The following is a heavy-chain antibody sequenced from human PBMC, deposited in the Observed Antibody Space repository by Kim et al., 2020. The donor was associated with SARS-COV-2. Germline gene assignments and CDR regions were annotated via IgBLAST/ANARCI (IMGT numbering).Heavy chain of an antibody. Sequence: GGSLRLSCAASGFTFTSYIMNWVRQAPGKGLEWVSSISGNSVYIYYAGSVKGRFTISRDNAKNSLYLQMNSLRAEDTAVYFCASASSAGEFDYWGQGTLV. J-gene: IGHJ4*02. CDR3: ASASSAGEFDY. CDR2: ISGNSVYI. V-gene: IGHV3-21*01. CDR1: GFTFTSYI. D-gene: IGHD3-16*01.